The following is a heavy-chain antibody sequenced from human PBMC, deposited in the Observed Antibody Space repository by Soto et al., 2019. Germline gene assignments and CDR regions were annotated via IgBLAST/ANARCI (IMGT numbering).Heavy chain of an antibody. D-gene: IGHD6-6*01. J-gene: IGHJ6*02. CDR1: GFTFSSYS. CDR2: ISSSSSYI. V-gene: IGHV3-21*01. CDR3: ATSPILGYSSSHYYYSYGMDV. Sequence: GGSLRLSCAASGFTFSSYSMNWVRQAPGKGLEWVSSISSSSSYIYYADSVKGRFTISRDNAKNSLYLQMNSLRAEDTAVYYCATSPILGYSSSHYYYSYGMDVWGQGTTVTVSS.